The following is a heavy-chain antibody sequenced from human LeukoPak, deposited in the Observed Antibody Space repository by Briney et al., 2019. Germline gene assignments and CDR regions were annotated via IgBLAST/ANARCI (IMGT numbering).Heavy chain of an antibody. Sequence: GGSLRLSCAASGFTVSSNYMSWVRQAPGKGLEWVSVIYSGGGTYYADSVKGRFTISRDNSKNTLYLQMNNLRAEDTAVYYCAGTMIVVVVNAFDIWGQGTMVTVSS. D-gene: IGHD3-22*01. J-gene: IGHJ3*02. CDR1: GFTVSSNY. V-gene: IGHV3-53*01. CDR3: AGTMIVVVVNAFDI. CDR2: IYSGGGT.